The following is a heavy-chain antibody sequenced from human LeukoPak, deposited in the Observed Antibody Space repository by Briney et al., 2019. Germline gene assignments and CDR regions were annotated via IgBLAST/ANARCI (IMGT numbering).Heavy chain of an antibody. J-gene: IGHJ5*02. D-gene: IGHD6-13*01. V-gene: IGHV4-39*01. CDR3: XXPPGIAAAWFDP. CDR2: IDNSGST. CDR1: GGSISGSSYN. Sequence: SETLSLTCTVSGGSISGSSYNWGWIRQPPGKGLEWIGSIDNSGSTSYNPSLKSRATISADTSKDQFSLKLSSVTAADTAVYXXXXPPGIAAAWFDPWGQGTLVTVSS.